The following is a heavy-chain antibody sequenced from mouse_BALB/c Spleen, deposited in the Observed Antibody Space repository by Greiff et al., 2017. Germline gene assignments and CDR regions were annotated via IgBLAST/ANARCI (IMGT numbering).Heavy chain of an antibody. CDR1: GFTFSDHY. CDR3: ARDDYGGY. Sequence: VQGVESGGGLVKPGGSLKLFRAASGFTFSDHYMYRVRQTPEKRPEWVATISDGGSYNYYPDSVKGRFTISRDNAKNNLYLQMSSLKSEDTAMYYCARDDYGGYWGQGTSVTVSS. V-gene: IGHV5-4*02. CDR2: ISDGGSYN. D-gene: IGHD1-2*01. J-gene: IGHJ4*01.